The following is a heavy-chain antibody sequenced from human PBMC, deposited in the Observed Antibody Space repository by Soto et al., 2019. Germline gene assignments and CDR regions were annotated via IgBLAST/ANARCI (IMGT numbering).Heavy chain of an antibody. D-gene: IGHD2-15*01. CDR2: IIPIFGTA. Sequence: SVKVSCKASGGTFSSYAISWVRQAPGQGLEWMGGIIPIFGTANYAQKFQGRVTITADESTSTAYMELSSLRSEDTAVYYCAREGYCRGGSCSVLGAFDIWGQGTMVTV. V-gene: IGHV1-69*13. CDR1: GGTFSSYA. J-gene: IGHJ3*02. CDR3: AREGYCRGGSCSVLGAFDI.